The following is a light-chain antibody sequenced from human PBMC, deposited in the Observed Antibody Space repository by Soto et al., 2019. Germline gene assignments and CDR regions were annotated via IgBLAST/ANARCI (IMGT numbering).Light chain of an antibody. CDR3: HQYHKWPLWK. Sequence: EIVMTQSPATLSVSPGERATLSCRASQSVSSNLAWYQQKPGQAPRLRIHGASTRATGIPARFSGSGSGTEFTLTISSLQSEDLAVYYCHQYHKWPLWKFGQGT. CDR2: GAS. V-gene: IGKV3-15*01. J-gene: IGKJ1*01. CDR1: QSVSSN.